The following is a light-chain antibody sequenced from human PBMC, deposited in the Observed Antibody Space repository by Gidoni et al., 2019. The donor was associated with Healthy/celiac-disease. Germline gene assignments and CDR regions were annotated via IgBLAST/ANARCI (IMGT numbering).Light chain of an antibody. Sequence: SYELTQPPSVPVSPGQTASITCSGDKLGDKYACWYQQRPGQSPVLLIYQDNKRPSGIPERFSGSNSGNTATLTISGTQAMDEADYYCQAWDSSTVVFAGGTKLTVL. CDR3: QAWDSSTVV. J-gene: IGLJ2*01. CDR1: KLGDKY. CDR2: QDN. V-gene: IGLV3-1*01.